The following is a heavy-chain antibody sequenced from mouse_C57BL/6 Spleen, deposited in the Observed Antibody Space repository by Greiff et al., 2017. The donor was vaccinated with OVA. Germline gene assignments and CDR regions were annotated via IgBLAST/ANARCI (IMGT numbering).Heavy chain of an antibody. CDR3: ARRGESYAMDY. CDR2: ISSGGSYT. J-gene: IGHJ4*01. Sequence: EVHLVESGGDLVKPGGSLKLSCAASGFTFSSYGMSWVRQTPDKRLEWVATISSGGSYTYYPDSVKGRFTISRDNAKNTLYLQMSSLKSEDTAMYYCARRGESYAMDYWGQGTSVTVSS. CDR1: GFTFSSYG. V-gene: IGHV5-6*01.